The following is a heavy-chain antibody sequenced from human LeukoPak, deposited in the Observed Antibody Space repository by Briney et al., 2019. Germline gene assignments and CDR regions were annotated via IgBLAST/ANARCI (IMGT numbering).Heavy chain of an antibody. V-gene: IGHV3-30*18. CDR2: ISYDGSNK. CDR3: AKEVPAAAGLDY. D-gene: IGHD6-13*01. CDR1: GFTFSSYG. Sequence: PGGSLRLSCAASGFTFSSYGMHWVRQAPGKGLEWVAVISYDGSNKYYADSVKGRFTISRDNSKNTLYLQMNSLRAEDTAVYYCAKEVPAAAGLDYWGQGTLVTVSS. J-gene: IGHJ4*02.